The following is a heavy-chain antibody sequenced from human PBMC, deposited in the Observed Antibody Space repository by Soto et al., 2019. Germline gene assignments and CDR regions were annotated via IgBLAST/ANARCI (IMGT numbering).Heavy chain of an antibody. D-gene: IGHD2-15*01. CDR3: AKDGGVVVAATPDY. CDR1: GFTFSSYA. CDR2: ISGSGGST. J-gene: IGHJ4*02. Sequence: GGSLRLSCAASGFTFSSYAMSWVRQAPGKGLEWVSAISGSGGSTYYADSVKGRFTISRDNSKNTLYLQMNSLRAEDTAVYYCAKDGGVVVAATPDYWGQGTLVTVSS. V-gene: IGHV3-23*01.